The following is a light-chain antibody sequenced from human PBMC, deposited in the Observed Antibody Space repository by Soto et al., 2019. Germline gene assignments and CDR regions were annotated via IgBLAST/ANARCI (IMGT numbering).Light chain of an antibody. CDR3: QQHNSFSIS. CDR1: QTIRKY. CDR2: TAS. Sequence: QMTQSPPSLSASVGANATFNCRASQTIRKYLNWYQQKPPKAPKLLIYTASRLHSGVPSRFSGSGSGTEFTLTINSLQADDFATYYCQQHNSFSISFAQGTRLEIK. V-gene: IGKV1-17*01. J-gene: IGKJ5*01.